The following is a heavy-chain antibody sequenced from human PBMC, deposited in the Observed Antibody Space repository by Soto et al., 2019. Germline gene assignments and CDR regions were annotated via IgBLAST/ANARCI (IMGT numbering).Heavy chain of an antibody. D-gene: IGHD3-3*01. CDR2: ISYNGGST. CDR1: GFTFSSCA. V-gene: IGHV3-64D*06. J-gene: IGHJ6*02. CDR3: VKSSRRDITASRGMDV. Sequence: GGSLRLSCSASGFTFSSCALHWVRQAPGRGLEYVSAISYNGGSTYYADSVQDRFTVSRDNSKNTLYLQLSSLRVDDTVVYFCVKSSRRDITASRGMDVWGQGTTVTVSS.